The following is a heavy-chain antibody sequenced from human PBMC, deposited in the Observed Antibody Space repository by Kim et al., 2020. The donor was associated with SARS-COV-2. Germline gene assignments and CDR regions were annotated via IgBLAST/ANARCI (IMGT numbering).Heavy chain of an antibody. CDR3: ARLNIRGAFDI. D-gene: IGHD3-16*01. CDR2: T. Sequence: TNYNPSLKSRVTISVDTAKNQFALKLSSVTAADTAVYYCARLNIRGAFDIWGQGTMVTVSS. J-gene: IGHJ3*02. V-gene: IGHV4-34*01.